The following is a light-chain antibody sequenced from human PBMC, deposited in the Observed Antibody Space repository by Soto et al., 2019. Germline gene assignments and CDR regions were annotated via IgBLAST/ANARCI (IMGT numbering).Light chain of an antibody. CDR1: QSVSSS. Sequence: EIVLTQSPATLSLSTGERDTLSCRSSQSVSSSLAWYQQKPGQPPRLLIHDASNRATGIPARFSGSGSGTDFTLTISSLEPEDFSVYYCQQRYNWPITFGQGTRLEIK. CDR3: QQRYNWPIT. V-gene: IGKV3-11*01. J-gene: IGKJ5*01. CDR2: DAS.